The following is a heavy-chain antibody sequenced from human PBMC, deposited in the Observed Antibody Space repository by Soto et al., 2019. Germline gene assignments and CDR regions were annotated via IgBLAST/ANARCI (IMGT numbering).Heavy chain of an antibody. V-gene: IGHV2-5*01. CDR3: GHRRDVATRCWFDP. D-gene: IGHD6-6*01. CDR2: IYASGGT. Sequence: QITLKESGPTLVKSTQTLTLTCTFSGFSLSSGGGAVGWIRQPPGKALEWLAIIYASGGTHYSPSLKPRLTITKDTSKTQVVLTMTNMDPVDTATYYCGHRRDVATRCWFDPWGQGILVTVSS. CDR1: GFSLSSGGGA. J-gene: IGHJ5*02.